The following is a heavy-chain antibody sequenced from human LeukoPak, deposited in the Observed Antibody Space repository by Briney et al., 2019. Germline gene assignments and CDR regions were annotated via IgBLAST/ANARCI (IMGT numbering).Heavy chain of an antibody. CDR1: GFTFSSYA. J-gene: IGHJ4*02. CDR3: ARDYYDSSGYYLPGY. D-gene: IGHD3-22*01. CDR2: ISSNGGST. V-gene: IGHV3-64*01. Sequence: PGGSLRLSCAASGFTFSSYAMHWARQAPGKGLEYVAAISSNGGSTYYANSVKGRFTISRDNSKNTLYLQMGSLRAEDMAVYYCARDYYDSSGYYLPGYWGQGTLVTVSS.